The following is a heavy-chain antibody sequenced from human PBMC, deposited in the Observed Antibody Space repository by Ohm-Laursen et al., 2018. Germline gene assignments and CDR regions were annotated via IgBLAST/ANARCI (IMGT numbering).Heavy chain of an antibody. CDR3: AKDRWRTGSSTFDY. CDR1: GFTFSSYA. CDR2: FSGGDYNT. Sequence: SLRLSCAASGFTFSSYAMSWVRQAPGKGLAWVSGFSGGDYNTYYTDSVKGRFTISRDDSKNTLFLQMKSLRAEDTAVYYCAKDRWRTGSSTFDYWGQGTLVTVSS. J-gene: IGHJ4*02. V-gene: IGHV3-23*01. D-gene: IGHD1-14*01.